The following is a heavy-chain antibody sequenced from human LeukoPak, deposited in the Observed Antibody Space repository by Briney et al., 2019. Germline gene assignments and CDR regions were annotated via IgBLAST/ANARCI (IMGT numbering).Heavy chain of an antibody. V-gene: IGHV4-59*12. CDR1: GGSISSYY. D-gene: IGHD6-13*01. Sequence: SETLSLTCTVSGGSISSYYWSWIRQPPGKGLEWIGEIYHSGSTNYNPSLKSRVTISVDKSKNQFSLKLSSVTAADTAVYYCASVGAAAVPFDYWGQGTLVTVSS. CDR3: ASVGAAAVPFDY. CDR2: IYHSGST. J-gene: IGHJ4*02.